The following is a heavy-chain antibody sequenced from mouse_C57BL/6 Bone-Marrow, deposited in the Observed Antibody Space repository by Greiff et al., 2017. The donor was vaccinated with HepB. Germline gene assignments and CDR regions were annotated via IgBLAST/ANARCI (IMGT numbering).Heavy chain of an antibody. CDR3: TMDYGSSYDAMDY. J-gene: IGHJ4*01. CDR2: IDPENGDT. Sequence: VQLKESGAEPVRPGASVKLSCTASGFNIKDDYMHWVKQRPEQGLEWIGWIDPENGDTEYASKFQGKATITADTSSNTAYLQLSSLTSEDTAVYYCTMDYGSSYDAMDYWGQGTSVTVSS. CDR1: GFNIKDDY. D-gene: IGHD1-1*01. V-gene: IGHV14-4*01.